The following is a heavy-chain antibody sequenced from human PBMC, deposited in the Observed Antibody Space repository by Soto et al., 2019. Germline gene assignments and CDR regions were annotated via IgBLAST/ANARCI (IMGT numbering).Heavy chain of an antibody. J-gene: IGHJ5*02. V-gene: IGHV3-21*01. D-gene: IGHD6-6*01. CDR1: GFTFSTYT. CDR3: VRVVMAARTKCFDP. Sequence: GGSLRLSCAASGFTFSTYTMDWVRQAPGKGLEWVSSVSSTSTYIYYADSLKGRFTISRDNAKNSLFLQMNSLRVDDTAVYYCVRVVMAARTKCFDPWRQRTLVTVSS. CDR2: VSSTSTYI.